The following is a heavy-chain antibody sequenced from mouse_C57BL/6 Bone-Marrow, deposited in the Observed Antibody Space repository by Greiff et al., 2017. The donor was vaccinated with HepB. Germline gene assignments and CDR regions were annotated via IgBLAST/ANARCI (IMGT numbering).Heavy chain of an antibody. D-gene: IGHD1-1*01. CDR1: GFTFSSYG. V-gene: IGHV5-6*01. CDR3: ARHQGYGSRWFAY. CDR2: ISSGGSYT. Sequence: EVNVVESGGDLVKPGGSLKLSCAASGFTFSSYGMSWVRQTPDKRLEWVATISSGGSYTYYPDSVKGRFTISRDNAKNTLYLQMSSLKSEDTAMYYCARHQGYGSRWFAYWGQGTRVTVSA. J-gene: IGHJ3*01.